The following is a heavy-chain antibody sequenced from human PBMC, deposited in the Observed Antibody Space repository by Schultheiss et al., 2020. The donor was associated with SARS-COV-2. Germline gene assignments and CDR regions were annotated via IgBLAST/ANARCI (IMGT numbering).Heavy chain of an antibody. J-gene: IGHJ4*02. V-gene: IGHV1-69*13. CDR3: VTGGFGELHIDY. CDR1: GGTFSSYA. CDR2: IIPIFGTA. D-gene: IGHD3-10*01. Sequence: SVKVSCKASGGTFSSYAISWVRQAPGQGLEWMGGIIPIFGTANYAQKFQGRVTITADESTSTAYMELSSLRSEDTAVYYCVTGGFGELHIDYWGQGTLVTVSS.